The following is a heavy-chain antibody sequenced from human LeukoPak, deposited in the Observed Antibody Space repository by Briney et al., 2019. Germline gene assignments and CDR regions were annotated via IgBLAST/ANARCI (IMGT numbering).Heavy chain of an antibody. D-gene: IGHD4-17*01. CDR3: VKVDYGDSYNWFDS. CDR1: GFIFDVYA. Sequence: GGSLRLSCAASGFIFDVYAMHWVRQAPGKGLEWVSLISGDVGTTYYADSVKGRFTISRDNSKNSLYLQMNSLRTEDTALYYCVKVDYGDSYNWFDSWGQGTLVTVSS. CDR2: ISGDVGTT. V-gene: IGHV3-43*02. J-gene: IGHJ5*01.